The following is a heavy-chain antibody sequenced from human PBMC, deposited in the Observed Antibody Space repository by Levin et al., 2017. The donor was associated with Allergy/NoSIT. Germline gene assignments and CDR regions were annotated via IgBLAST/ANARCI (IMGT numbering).Heavy chain of an antibody. J-gene: IGHJ4*02. CDR3: ARAKAARPVDY. CDR1: GGSISSYY. Sequence: SQTLSLTCTVSGGSISSYYWSWIRQPPGKGLEWIGYIYYSGSTNYNPSLKSRVTISVDTSKNQFSLKLSSVTAADTAVYYCARAKAARPVDYWGQGTLVTVSS. D-gene: IGHD6-6*01. V-gene: IGHV4-59*01. CDR2: IYYSGST.